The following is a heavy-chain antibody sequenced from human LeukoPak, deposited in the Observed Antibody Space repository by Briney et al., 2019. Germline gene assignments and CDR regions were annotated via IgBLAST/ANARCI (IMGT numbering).Heavy chain of an antibody. J-gene: IGHJ4*02. D-gene: IGHD5-24*01. V-gene: IGHV1-18*01. CDR3: ARMMAPYNSDFDY. CDR2: ISAYNGNT. Sequence: ASVKVSCKASGYTFTSYGISWVRQAPGQGLEWMGWISAYNGNTNYAQKLQGRVTMTTDTSTSTAHMELRSLRSDDTAVYYCARMMAPYNSDFDYWGQGTLVTVSS. CDR1: GYTFTSYG.